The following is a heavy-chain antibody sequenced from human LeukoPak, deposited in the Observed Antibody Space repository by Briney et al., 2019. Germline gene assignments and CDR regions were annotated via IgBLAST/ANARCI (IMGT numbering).Heavy chain of an antibody. CDR3: AKGATFEEVPAANSFHHYYYYYYMDV. CDR2: ISGSGGST. J-gene: IGHJ6*03. V-gene: IGHV3-23*01. D-gene: IGHD2-2*01. CDR1: GFTFSSYA. Sequence: GGSLRLSCAASGFTFSSYAMSWVRQAPGKGLEWVSAISGSGGSTYYADSVKGRFTISRDNSKNTLYLQMNSLRAEDTAVYYCAKGATFEEVPAANSFHHYYYYYYMDVWGKGTTVTVSS.